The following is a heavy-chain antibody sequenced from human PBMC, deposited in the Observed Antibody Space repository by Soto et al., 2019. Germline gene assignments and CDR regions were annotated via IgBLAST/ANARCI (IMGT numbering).Heavy chain of an antibody. J-gene: IGHJ4*02. CDR2: KDTRGSTI. V-gene: IGHV3-48*03. CDR1: GFTFSSFE. Sequence: EVQLVESGGGLVQPGGSLRLSCAASGFTFSSFELNWVRQAPGKGLEWISYKDTRGSTIYYADSVKGRFTISRDNAKNSLYLQMNSLRAEDTAVYYCARDGTADFWSGHYTSFDYWGQGTLVTVSS. CDR3: ARDGTADFWSGHYTSFDY. D-gene: IGHD3-3*01.